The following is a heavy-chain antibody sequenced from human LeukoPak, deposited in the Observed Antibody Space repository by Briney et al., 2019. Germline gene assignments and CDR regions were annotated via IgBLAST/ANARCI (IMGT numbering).Heavy chain of an antibody. J-gene: IGHJ6*02. CDR2: IYPGDSDT. CDR1: GYSFTSYW. Sequence: GESLKISCKGSGYSFTSYWIGWVRQMPGKGLEWMGIIYPGDSDTRYSPSFQGQVTISADKSISTAYLQWSSLKASDTAMYYCARHKPTVPPPRTGYSTTGMDVWGQGPTAPVSS. V-gene: IGHV5-51*01. D-gene: IGHD2-21*01. CDR3: ARHKPTVPPPRTGYSTTGMDV.